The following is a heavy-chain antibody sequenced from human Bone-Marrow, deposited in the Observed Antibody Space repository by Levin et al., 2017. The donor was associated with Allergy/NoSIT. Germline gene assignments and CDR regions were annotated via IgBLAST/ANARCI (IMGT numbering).Heavy chain of an antibody. CDR1: GGTFSSYA. CDR2: IIPIFGTA. CDR3: ARSPQVATIHPVFDY. Sequence: KISCKASGGTFSSYAISWVRQAPGQGLEWMGGIIPIFGTANYAQKFQGRVTITADESTSTAYMELSSLRSEDTAVYYCARSPQVATIHPVFDYWGQGTLVTVSS. V-gene: IGHV1-69*01. J-gene: IGHJ4*02. D-gene: IGHD5-12*01.